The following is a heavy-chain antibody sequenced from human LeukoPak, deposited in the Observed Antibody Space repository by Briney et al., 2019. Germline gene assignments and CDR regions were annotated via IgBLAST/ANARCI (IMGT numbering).Heavy chain of an antibody. CDR2: INHSGST. CDR1: GGSFSGYY. D-gene: IGHD4-17*01. Sequence: SETLSLTCAVCGGSFSGYYWSWIRQPPGKGLEWIGEINHSGSTNYNPSLKSRVTISVDTSKNQFSLKLSSVTAADTAVYYCAGVATVTTGVDYWGQGTLVTVSS. CDR3: AGVATVTTGVDY. V-gene: IGHV4-34*01. J-gene: IGHJ4*02.